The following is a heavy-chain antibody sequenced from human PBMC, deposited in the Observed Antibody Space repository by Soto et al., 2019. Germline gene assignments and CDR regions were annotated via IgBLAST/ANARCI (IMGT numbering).Heavy chain of an antibody. D-gene: IGHD1-1*01. CDR1: GDSVSSGGYF. Sequence: QVQLQESGPGLVKPSQTLSLTCTISGDSVSSGGYFWTWLRQRPGKGLEFMGYRAYSGTSYYSASLMRRVSISLDTSKNQFSLRLESVTPADTAVYYCARLLMLLDRPYWFNPRGQGTLVIVSS. CDR3: ARLLMLLDRPYWFNP. V-gene: IGHV4-31*03. J-gene: IGHJ5*02. CDR2: RAYSGTS.